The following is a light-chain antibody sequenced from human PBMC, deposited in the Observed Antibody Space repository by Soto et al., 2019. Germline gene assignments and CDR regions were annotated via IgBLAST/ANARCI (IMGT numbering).Light chain of an antibody. CDR2: ATS. CDR3: QQYGDWPLT. Sequence: EIVVTQSPATLSVCTGERATLSCRASQSVGNNFAWYQQKPGQAPRLLIFATSTRATGVPARFSGSGSGTEFTLTISSLQSEDFAVYYCQQYGDWPLTFGGGAKVEIE. CDR1: QSVGNN. J-gene: IGKJ4*01. V-gene: IGKV3-15*01.